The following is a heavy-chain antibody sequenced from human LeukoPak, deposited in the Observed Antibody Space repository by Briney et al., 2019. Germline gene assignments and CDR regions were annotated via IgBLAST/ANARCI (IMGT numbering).Heavy chain of an antibody. Sequence: GGSLRLSCAASGFTFSSYDMHWVRQATGKGLEWVSAIGTAGDTYYPGSVKGRFTISRENAKNSLYLQMNSLRAGDTAVYYCARAFGVGDFSDAFDIWGQGTMVTVTS. D-gene: IGHD3-10*01. CDR2: IGTAGDT. V-gene: IGHV3-13*01. CDR1: GFTFSSYD. J-gene: IGHJ3*02. CDR3: ARAFGVGDFSDAFDI.